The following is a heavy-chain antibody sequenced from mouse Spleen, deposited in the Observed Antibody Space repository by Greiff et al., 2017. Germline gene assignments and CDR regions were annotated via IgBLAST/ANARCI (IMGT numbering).Heavy chain of an antibody. CDR1: GYSFTDYS. J-gene: IGHJ2*01. V-gene: IGHV1S137*01. CDR2: ISSYTGNP. Sequence: QVQLEQSGPELVRPGASVKISCKGSGYSFTDYSMQWVKQSHAKSLEWIGVISSYTGNPFYNQTFKGKATMTGDKSSSTAYMGLARLTTEDSAIYYCARSWDLEYYFDYWGQSTPLPGSS. D-gene: IGHD4-1*01. CDR3: ARSWDLEYYFDY.